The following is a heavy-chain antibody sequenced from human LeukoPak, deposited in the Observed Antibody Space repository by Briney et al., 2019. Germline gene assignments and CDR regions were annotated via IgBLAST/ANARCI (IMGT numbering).Heavy chain of an antibody. CDR1: GYTFTSYG. Sequence: ASVKVSCKASGYTFTSYGISWVRQAPGQGLEWMGWISTYNGNTNYAQKLQGRVTMTIDTSTSTAYMELKSLRSDDTAVYYCARAVNDILTGSYYYMDVWGKGTTVTISS. D-gene: IGHD3-9*01. CDR3: ARAVNDILTGSYYYMDV. CDR2: ISTYNGNT. J-gene: IGHJ6*03. V-gene: IGHV1-18*01.